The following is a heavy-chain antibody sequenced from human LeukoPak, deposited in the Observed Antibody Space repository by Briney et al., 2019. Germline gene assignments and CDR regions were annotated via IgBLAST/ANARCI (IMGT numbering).Heavy chain of an antibody. CDR1: GGSFSGYY. J-gene: IGHJ6*03. Sequence: PSETLSLTCAVYGGSFSGYYWSWVRQPPGKGLEWIGEINHSGSTNYNPSLKSRVTISVDTSKNQFSLKLSSVTAADTAVYYCARGLTVELQGNYCYMDVWGKGTTVTVSS. CDR3: ARGLTVELQGNYCYMDV. CDR2: INHSGST. V-gene: IGHV4-34*01. D-gene: IGHD1-26*01.